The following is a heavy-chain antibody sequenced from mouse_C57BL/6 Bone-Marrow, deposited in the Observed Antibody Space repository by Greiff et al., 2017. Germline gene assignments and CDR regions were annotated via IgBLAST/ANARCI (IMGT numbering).Heavy chain of an antibody. CDR3: ARLHYYGSSYGFAY. CDR2: ISSGGSYT. J-gene: IGHJ3*01. CDR1: GFTFSSYG. Sequence: VKLMESGGDLVKPGGSLKLSCAASGFTFSSYGMSWVRQTPDKRLEWVATISSGGSYTYYPDSVKGRFTISRDNAKNTLYLQMSSLKAEDTAMYYCARLHYYGSSYGFAYWGQGTLVTVSA. D-gene: IGHD1-1*01. V-gene: IGHV5-6*02.